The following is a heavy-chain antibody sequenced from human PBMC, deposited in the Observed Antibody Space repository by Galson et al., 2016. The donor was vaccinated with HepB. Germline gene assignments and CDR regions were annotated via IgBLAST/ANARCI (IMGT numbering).Heavy chain of an antibody. CDR1: EFTLSSYS. CDR2: ISSSSNTI. V-gene: IGHV3-48*01. Sequence: SLRLSCAASEFTLSSYSMNWVRQAPGKGLEWVSYISSSSNTIYYADSVKGRFSLPRDNAKNSLYLQMNSLRAEDTGVYCCARGPLVWDFYDKMDLWGKGTTGLVSS. J-gene: IGHJ6*03. D-gene: IGHD6-6*01. CDR3: ARGPLVWDFYDKMDL.